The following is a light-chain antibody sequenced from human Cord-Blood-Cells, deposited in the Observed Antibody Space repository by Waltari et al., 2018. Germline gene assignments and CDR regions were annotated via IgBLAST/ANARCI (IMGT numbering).Light chain of an antibody. CDR2: GAS. J-gene: IGKJ2*01. CDR1: QSVSSSY. Sequence: EIELTQSPATLSLSPRERATISCRASQSVSSSYLAWYQQKPGQAPRLHIYGASSRATCIPDRFSGSGSGTDFTLTISRLEPEDFAVYYCQQYGSSPYTFGQGTKLEIK. V-gene: IGKV3-20*01. CDR3: QQYGSSPYT.